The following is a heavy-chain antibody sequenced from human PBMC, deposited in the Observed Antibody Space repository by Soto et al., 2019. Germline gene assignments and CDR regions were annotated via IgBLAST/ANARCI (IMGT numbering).Heavy chain of an antibody. Sequence: QVQLQQWGAGLLKPSETLSLTCAVYGGSFSGYCWTWIRQPPGTGLEWIGEINHSGSTNYTPSLKSRVTISVDTSKNQFSLKLTSVTAADTAVYYCARDKITGLFDYWGQGTLVTVSS. CDR2: INHSGST. J-gene: IGHJ4*02. V-gene: IGHV4-34*01. CDR1: GGSFSGYC. D-gene: IGHD2-8*02. CDR3: ARDKITGLFDY.